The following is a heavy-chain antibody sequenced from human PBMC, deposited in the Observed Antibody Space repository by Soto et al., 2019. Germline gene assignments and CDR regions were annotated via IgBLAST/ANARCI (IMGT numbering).Heavy chain of an antibody. CDR1: GFTFNDYW. J-gene: IGHJ6*02. V-gene: IGHV3-74*01. Sequence: EVQLVESGGGLVQPGGSLRLSCVASGFTFNDYWMHWVRQAPGKGLVWVSRLNSDGSSGYYGDSMKGRFTISRDNAKNTLYLQINRLRDEDTAVYYCARGLKYKYGMDVWGQGTTVTVSS. D-gene: IGHD1-20*01. CDR3: ARGLKYKYGMDV. CDR2: LNSDGSSG.